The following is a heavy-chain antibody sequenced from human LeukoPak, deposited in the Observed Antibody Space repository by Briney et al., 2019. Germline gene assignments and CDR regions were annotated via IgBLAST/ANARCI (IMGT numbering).Heavy chain of an antibody. CDR2: IHYSEST. CDR3: ASRSGSFSDALDI. Sequence: PSETLSLTCTVSGGSIRSYYWGWIRQPPGKGLEWIGYIHYSESTKYNPSLKSRVTMSVDTSKNQFSLKLSSATAADTAVYYCASRSGSFSDALDIWGQGTLVTVSS. V-gene: IGHV4-59*08. D-gene: IGHD3-10*01. J-gene: IGHJ3*02. CDR1: GGSIRSYY.